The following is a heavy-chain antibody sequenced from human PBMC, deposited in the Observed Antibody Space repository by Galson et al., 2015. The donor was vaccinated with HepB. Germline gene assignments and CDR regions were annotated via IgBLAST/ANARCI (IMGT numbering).Heavy chain of an antibody. Sequence: PALVKPTQTLTLTCTFSGFSLSTSGVGVGWIRQPPGKALEWLALIYWDDDKRYSPSLKSRLTITKDTSKNQVVLTMTNMDPVDTATYYCAHRTEIDSGSWHFDYWGQGTLVTVSS. J-gene: IGHJ4*02. CDR1: GFSLSTSGVG. D-gene: IGHD1-26*01. CDR2: IYWDDDK. V-gene: IGHV2-5*02. CDR3: AHRTEIDSGSWHFDY.